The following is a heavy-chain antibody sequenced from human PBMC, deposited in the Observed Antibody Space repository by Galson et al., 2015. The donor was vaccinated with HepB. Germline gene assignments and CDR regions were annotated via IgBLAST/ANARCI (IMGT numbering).Heavy chain of an antibody. CDR2: VYPGDSDT. V-gene: IGHV5-51*01. Sequence: QSGAEVKKPGESLKISCKGSGYTFTTFWIGWVRQMSGKGLEWMGTVYPGDSDTRYSPSFQGQVTISADKPINTVYLQWSRLKASDTGIYYCARREAGSEYFQLWGQGTLVTVSS. J-gene: IGHJ1*01. CDR1: GYTFTTFW. CDR3: ARREAGSEYFQL. D-gene: IGHD6-19*01.